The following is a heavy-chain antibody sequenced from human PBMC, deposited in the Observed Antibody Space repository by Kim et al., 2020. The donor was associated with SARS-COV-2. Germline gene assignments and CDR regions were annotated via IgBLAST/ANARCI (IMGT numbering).Heavy chain of an antibody. J-gene: IGHJ2*01. CDR3: ARGGRRWLVHPHYWYFDL. D-gene: IGHD6-19*01. V-gene: IGHV4-34*01. Sequence: SETLTLTCAVYGGSFSGYYWSWIRQPPGKGLEWIGEINHSGSTNYNPSLKSRVTISVDTSKNQFSLKLSSVTAADTAVYYCARGGRRWLVHPHYWYFDLWGRGALVTVSS. CDR2: INHSGST. CDR1: GGSFSGYY.